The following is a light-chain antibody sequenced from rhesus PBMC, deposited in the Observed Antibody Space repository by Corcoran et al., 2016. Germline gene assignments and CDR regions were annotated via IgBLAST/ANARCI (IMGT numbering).Light chain of an antibody. V-gene: IGKV1-33*01. CDR1: QDISKA. Sequence: DIQMTQSPSSLSASVGDKVTITCRASQDISKALAWYQQKPGKAPKPLIYAASTLQRGVPSRFSGSGSGTDFPLTVSSLQPEDFAVYSCQQRNSYPRTFGQGTKVEIK. CDR3: QQRNSYPRT. J-gene: IGKJ1*01. CDR2: AAS.